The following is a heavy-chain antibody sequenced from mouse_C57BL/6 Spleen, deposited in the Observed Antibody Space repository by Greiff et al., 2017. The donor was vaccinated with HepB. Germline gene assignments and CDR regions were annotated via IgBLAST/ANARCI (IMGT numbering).Heavy chain of an antibody. D-gene: IGHD2-5*01. CDR1: GYTFTSYW. CDR2: IYPSDSET. CDR3: ARTGYYSNHMDY. V-gene: IGHV1-61*01. Sequence: QVQLKQPGAELVRPGSSVKLSCKASGYTFTSYWMDWVKQRPGQGLEWIGNIYPSDSETHYNQKFKDKATLTVDKSSSTAYMQLSSLTSEDSAVYYCARTGYYSNHMDYWGQGTSVTVSS. J-gene: IGHJ4*01.